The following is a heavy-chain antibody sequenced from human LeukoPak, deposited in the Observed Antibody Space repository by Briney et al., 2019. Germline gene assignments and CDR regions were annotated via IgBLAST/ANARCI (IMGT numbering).Heavy chain of an antibody. CDR2: IYYSGST. Sequence: PSETLSLTCTVSGGSVSSSSYYWSWIRQPPEKGLEWIGYIYYSGSTNYNPSLKSRVTISVDTSKNQFSLKLSSVTAADTAVYYCARDLRGWYENWFDPWGQGTLVTVSS. J-gene: IGHJ5*02. CDR1: GGSVSSSSYY. V-gene: IGHV4-61*01. D-gene: IGHD6-19*01. CDR3: ARDLRGWYENWFDP.